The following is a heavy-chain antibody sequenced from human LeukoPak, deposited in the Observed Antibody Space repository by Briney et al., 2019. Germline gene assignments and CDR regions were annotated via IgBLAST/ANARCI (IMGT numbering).Heavy chain of an antibody. V-gene: IGHV3-7*03. CDR2: IKEDGTET. Sequence: GGSLRLSCAASGFMFSSNWMSWVRLAPRKGLEWVANIKEDGTETYYVDSVKGRFTISRDNAKNSLYLQMNSLRVEDTAVYYCAKEGRSLQTYWGQGTLVTVSS. CDR3: AKEGRSLQTY. D-gene: IGHD5-24*01. CDR1: GFMFSSNW. J-gene: IGHJ4*02.